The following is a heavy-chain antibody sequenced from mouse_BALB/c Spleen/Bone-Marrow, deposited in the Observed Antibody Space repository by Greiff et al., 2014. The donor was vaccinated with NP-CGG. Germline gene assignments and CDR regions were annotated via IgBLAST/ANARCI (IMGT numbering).Heavy chain of an antibody. D-gene: IGHD1-1*01. CDR2: IDPANGNT. CDR3: ATYYYGSSWGFAY. Sequence: SGAELVKPGASVKLSCTASGFNIKDTYMHWVKQRPEQGLEWIGRIDPANGNTKYDPKFQGKATITADTSSNTACLQLSSLTSEDTAVYYCATYYYGSSWGFAYWGQGTLVTVSA. CDR1: GFNIKDTY. V-gene: IGHV14-3*02. J-gene: IGHJ3*01.